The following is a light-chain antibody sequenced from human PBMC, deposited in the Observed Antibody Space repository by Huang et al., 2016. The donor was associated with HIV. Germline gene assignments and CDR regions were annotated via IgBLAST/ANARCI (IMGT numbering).Light chain of an antibody. V-gene: IGKV1-39*01. CDR3: QQSYSLLT. Sequence: DIQMTQSPSSLSASVGDRVTITCRASQSISSYLNWYQQKPGTAPKLLIYAASSLQSGVASRFSGSGSGTDFTLTISSLQPEDCATYYCQQSYSLLTFGGGTKVEIK. CDR1: QSISSY. CDR2: AAS. J-gene: IGKJ4*01.